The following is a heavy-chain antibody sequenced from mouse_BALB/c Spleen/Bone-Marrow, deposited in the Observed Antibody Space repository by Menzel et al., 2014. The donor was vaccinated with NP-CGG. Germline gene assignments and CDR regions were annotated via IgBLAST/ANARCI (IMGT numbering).Heavy chain of an antibody. J-gene: IGHJ4*01. Sequence: EVQLQQSGPELVKPGASVKMSCKASGYTFTSYLIHWVKQKPGQGLEWIGYVNPYIDVSKYNENFKGKATLTSDKSSSGGCMGLSSLTSEGAAVYYCIRYDRWDGACCYAMGHWGQGTSVAVSS. CDR2: VNPYIDVS. CDR3: IRYDRWDGACCYAMGH. V-gene: IGHV1-14*01. D-gene: IGHD2-14*01. CDR1: GYTFTSYL.